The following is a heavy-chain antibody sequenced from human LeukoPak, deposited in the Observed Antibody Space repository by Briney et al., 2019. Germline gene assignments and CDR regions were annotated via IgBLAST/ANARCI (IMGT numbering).Heavy chain of an antibody. D-gene: IGHD5-18*01. V-gene: IGHV4-31*03. CDR1: GGSISSGGYS. CDR2: IYYSGST. Sequence: PSETLSLTCTVSGGSISSGGYSWSWIRQHPGKGLEWIGYIYYSGSTYYNPSLKSRVTISVDTSKNQFSLKLSSVTAADTAVYYCARAQIQLWLRPYYHYGMDVWGQGTTVTVSS. CDR3: ARAQIQLWLRPYYHYGMDV. J-gene: IGHJ6*02.